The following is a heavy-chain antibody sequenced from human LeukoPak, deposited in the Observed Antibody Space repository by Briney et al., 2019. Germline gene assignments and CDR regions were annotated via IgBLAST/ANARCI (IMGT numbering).Heavy chain of an antibody. D-gene: IGHD3-22*01. CDR3: ARGPYKYDGSGAFDI. Sequence: SETLSLTCTVSGYSISSGYYWGWIRQPPGKGLEWIGSIYHSGSTYYNPSLKSRVTISVDTSKNQFSLKLSSVTAADTAVYYCARGPYKYDGSGAFDIWGQGTMVTVFS. CDR1: GYSISSGYY. J-gene: IGHJ3*02. CDR2: IYHSGST. V-gene: IGHV4-38-2*02.